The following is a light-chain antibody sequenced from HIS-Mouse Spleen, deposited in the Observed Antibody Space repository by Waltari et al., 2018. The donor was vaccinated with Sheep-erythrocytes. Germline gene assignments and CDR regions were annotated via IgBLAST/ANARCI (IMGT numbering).Light chain of an antibody. CDR3: AAWDDSLSGNWV. Sequence: QSVLTQPPSASGTPGQRGTISCSGSSSNIGSNYVNWYQQHPGTAPKLLIHRNNQRPSGVPDRFSGSKSGTSASLAISGLRSEDEADYYCAAWDDSLSGNWVFGGGTKLTVL. CDR1: SSNIGSNY. CDR2: RNN. J-gene: IGLJ3*02. V-gene: IGLV1-47*01.